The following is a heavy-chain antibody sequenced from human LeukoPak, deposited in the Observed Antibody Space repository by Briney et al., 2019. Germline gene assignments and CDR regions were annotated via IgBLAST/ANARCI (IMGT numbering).Heavy chain of an antibody. J-gene: IGHJ3*02. CDR2: ISSSGSTI. CDR3: AIGGVVVTHDAFDI. CDR1: GFTFSSYE. Sequence: GGSLRLSCAASGFTFSSYEMNWVRQAPGKGLEWVSYISSSGSTIYYADSVKGRFTISRDNAKNSLYLQMNSLRAEDTAVYYCAIGGVVVTHDAFDIWGQGTMVTVSS. V-gene: IGHV3-48*03. D-gene: IGHD3-22*01.